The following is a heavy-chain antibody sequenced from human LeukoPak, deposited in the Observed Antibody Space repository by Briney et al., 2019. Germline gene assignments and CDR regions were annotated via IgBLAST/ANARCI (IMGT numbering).Heavy chain of an antibody. Sequence: SETLSLTCNVSGVSVSDGRYYWTWIRQHPGKGLEWIGYKYYSGSAKYNPSLKSRLTISIDTSKNQFSLQLSSVTAADTATYYCATPYCSAICVLDVFNMWGQGTRVTVSS. CDR3: ATPYCSAICVLDVFNM. CDR2: KYYSGSA. D-gene: IGHD2-15*01. J-gene: IGHJ3*02. V-gene: IGHV4-31*03. CDR1: GVSVSDGRYY.